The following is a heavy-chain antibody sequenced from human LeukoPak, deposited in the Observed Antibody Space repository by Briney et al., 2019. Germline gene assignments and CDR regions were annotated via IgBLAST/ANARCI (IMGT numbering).Heavy chain of an antibody. CDR3: ATTTVPTDAFDI. D-gene: IGHD4-17*01. V-gene: IGHV4-61*02. CDR2: IYTSGST. J-gene: IGHJ3*02. CDR1: GGSVSSGTYY. Sequence: SETLSLTCTVSGGSVSSGTYYWTWIRQPAGKGLEWIGRIYTSGSTNFNPSLKSRVSISLDTSQNQFSLKVSSVTAADTAVYYCATTTVPTDAFDIWGQGTMVTVSS.